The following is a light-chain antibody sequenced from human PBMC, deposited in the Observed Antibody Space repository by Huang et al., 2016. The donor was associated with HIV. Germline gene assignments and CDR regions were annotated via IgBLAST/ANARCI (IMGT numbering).Light chain of an antibody. CDR1: QSLLESSKRKNY. Sequence: DIVMTQSPDSLAVSLGERATVNCKSSQSLLESSKRKNYLAWYQQQVGQPPKLIVSCAVTLQSGVPDRVSGSGSGTDFTLTIRSLQPEDVAVYYCQQYYSLPYTFGQGTNLEVK. J-gene: IGKJ2*01. CDR2: CAV. V-gene: IGKV4-1*01. CDR3: QQYYSLPYT.